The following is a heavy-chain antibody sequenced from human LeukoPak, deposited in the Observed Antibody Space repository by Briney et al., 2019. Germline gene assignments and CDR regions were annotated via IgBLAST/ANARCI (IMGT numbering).Heavy chain of an antibody. CDR2: IDYTGST. Sequence: SETLSLTCTVSGGSISNFYWSWIRQPPGKGLEWIGYIDYTGSTNYNPSLKSRVTISLDTSKSHFSLRRTSVTAADTAVYYCARGSGRQLNYWGQGTLVTVSS. J-gene: IGHJ4*02. V-gene: IGHV4-59*08. D-gene: IGHD3-10*01. CDR3: ARGSGRQLNY. CDR1: GGSISNFY.